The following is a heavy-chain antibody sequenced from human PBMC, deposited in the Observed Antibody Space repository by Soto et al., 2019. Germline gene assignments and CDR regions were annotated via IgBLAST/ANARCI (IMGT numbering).Heavy chain of an antibody. J-gene: IGHJ4*02. D-gene: IGHD5-12*01. V-gene: IGHV4-34*01. CDR3: AILVATRLDY. CDR1: GGSFSGYY. CDR2: INHSGST. Sequence: SETLSLTCAVYGGSFSGYYWSWIRQPPGKGLEWIGEINHSGSTNYNPSLKSRVTISVDTSKNQFSLELSSVTAADTAVYYCAILVATRLDYWGQGTLVTVSS.